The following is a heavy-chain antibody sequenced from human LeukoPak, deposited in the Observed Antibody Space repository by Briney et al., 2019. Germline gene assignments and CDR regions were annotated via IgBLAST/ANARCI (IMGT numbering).Heavy chain of an antibody. CDR2: ISSSTSYI. CDR3: ARDGHGTIFGVVISYFDL. D-gene: IGHD3-3*01. CDR1: GFTFSSYS. J-gene: IGHJ2*01. Sequence: GGSLRLSCAASGFTFSSYSINWVRQAPGKGLEWVSSISSSTSYIYYADSVKGRFTISRDNAKNSLYLQMTSLRAEDTAMYYCARDGHGTIFGVVISYFDLWGRGTLVTVSS. V-gene: IGHV3-21*01.